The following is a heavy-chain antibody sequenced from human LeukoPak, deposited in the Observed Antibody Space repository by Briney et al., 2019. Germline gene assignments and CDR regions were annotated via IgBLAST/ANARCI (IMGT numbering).Heavy chain of an antibody. V-gene: IGHV3-7*01. CDR2: INQDGSEK. D-gene: IGHD1-26*01. CDR1: GFIFSDYW. J-gene: IGHJ6*02. CDR3: ARDGKLPYGMDV. Sequence: GGSLRLSCAASGFIFSDYWMSWVRQAPGKGLEWVANINQDGSEKHYVDSVKGRFSISRDSAKNSLYLQMNSLRAEDTAVYYCARDGKLPYGMDVWGQGTTVTVSS.